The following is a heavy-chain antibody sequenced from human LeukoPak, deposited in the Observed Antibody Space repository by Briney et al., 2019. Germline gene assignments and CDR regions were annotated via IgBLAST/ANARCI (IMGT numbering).Heavy chain of an antibody. J-gene: IGHJ6*03. CDR1: GFTFSRYA. Sequence: GGSLRLSCTASGFTFSRYAMHWVRQTPGKRLEYVSAISSDGGTTYYANSVKDRFTISRDNSKNTLYLQMGSLKSEDMALYYCARADARPNSYYMDVWGKGTTVTVSS. CDR2: ISSDGGTT. V-gene: IGHV3-64*01. CDR3: ARADARPNSYYMDV.